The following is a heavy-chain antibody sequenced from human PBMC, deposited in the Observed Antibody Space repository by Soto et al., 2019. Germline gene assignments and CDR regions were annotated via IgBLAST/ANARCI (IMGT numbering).Heavy chain of an antibody. CDR1: GYTFTSSG. V-gene: IGHV1-18*01. CDR3: AREPNCLDY. J-gene: IGHJ4*02. CDR2: ISAYNGNT. Sequence: QVQLVQSGAEVKKPGASVKVSCKAYGYTFTSSGISWVRRAPGKGLEWMGWISAYNGNTKYPQKVQGRITMTTDTATSTAYMELRSLRSDDTAVYSCAREPNCLDYWGQVTLVTVSS.